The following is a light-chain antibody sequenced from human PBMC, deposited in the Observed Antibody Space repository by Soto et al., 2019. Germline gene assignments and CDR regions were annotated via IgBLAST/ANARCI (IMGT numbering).Light chain of an antibody. CDR2: VGTGGIVG. V-gene: IGLV9-49*01. CDR1: SGYSNYK. CDR3: GADHGSGSNFLV. Sequence: QLVLTQPPSASASLGASVTLTCTLSSGYSNYKVDWYQQRPGKGPRFVMRVGTGGIVGSKGDGIPDRFSVLGSGLNRYLTINNIQEEDESDYHCGADHGSGSNFLVFGGGTKLTVL. J-gene: IGLJ2*01.